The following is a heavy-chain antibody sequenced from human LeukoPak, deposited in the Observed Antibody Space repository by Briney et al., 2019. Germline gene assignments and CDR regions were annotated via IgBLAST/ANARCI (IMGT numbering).Heavy chain of an antibody. CDR2: ISSSGSTI. J-gene: IGHJ4*02. V-gene: IGHV3-11*04. CDR3: ARDQAAGTVDY. Sequence: GGSLRLSCGACSFPLCVFYVSCMRRATGGGLVWFSYISSSGSTIYYADSVKGRFTISRDNAKNSLYLQMNSLRAEDTAVYYCARDQAAGTVDYWGQGTLVTVSS. D-gene: IGHD6-13*01. CDR1: SFPLCVFY.